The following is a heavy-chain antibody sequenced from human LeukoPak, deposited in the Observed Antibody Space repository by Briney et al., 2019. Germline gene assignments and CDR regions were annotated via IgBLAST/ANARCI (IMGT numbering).Heavy chain of an antibody. CDR1: GDTFGTYT. CDR3: ARVERGGVLVV. CDR2: VIPILGTP. Sequence: LGASVKVSCKASGDTFGTYTVTWVRQAPGQGLEWMGGVIPILGTPNYAQKFQGRVTITADKSTTTVSIDLRSLRSDDTAVYYCARVERGGVLVVWGPGTLVIVSS. D-gene: IGHD3-16*01. J-gene: IGHJ4*02. V-gene: IGHV1-69*08.